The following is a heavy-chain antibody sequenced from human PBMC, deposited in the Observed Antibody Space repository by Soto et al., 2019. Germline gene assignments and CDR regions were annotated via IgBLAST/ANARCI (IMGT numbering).Heavy chain of an antibody. D-gene: IGHD2-8*01. CDR2: ISSSSSYI. Sequence: EVQLVESGGGLVKPGGSLRLSCAASGFTFSSYSMNWVRQAPGKGLEWVSSISSSSSYIYYADSVKGRFTISRDNAKNSLYLQMNSLRAEDTAVYYCARDRCTNGVCYYYYYYMDVWGKGTTVTVSS. CDR1: GFTFSSYS. J-gene: IGHJ6*03. V-gene: IGHV3-21*01. CDR3: ARDRCTNGVCYYYYYYMDV.